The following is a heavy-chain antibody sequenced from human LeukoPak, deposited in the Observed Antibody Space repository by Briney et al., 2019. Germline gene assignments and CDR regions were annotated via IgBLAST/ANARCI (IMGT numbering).Heavy chain of an antibody. Sequence: GGSLRLSCAASGFTFSDYYMSWIRQAPGKGLEWVSYISSSSSYTNYADSVKGRFTISRDNAKDSLNLQMNSLRAEDTAVYYCARYCSGGSCNSERWFDPWGQGTLVTVSS. CDR3: ARYCSGGSCNSERWFDP. D-gene: IGHD2-15*01. CDR2: ISSSSSYT. V-gene: IGHV3-11*03. J-gene: IGHJ5*02. CDR1: GFTFSDYY.